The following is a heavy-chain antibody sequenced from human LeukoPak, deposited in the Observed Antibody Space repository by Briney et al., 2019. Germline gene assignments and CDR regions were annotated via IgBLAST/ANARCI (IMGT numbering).Heavy chain of an antibody. CDR3: ARDRKSGESSEIDF. V-gene: IGHV3-74*01. Sequence: GGSLRLSCAASGFTFSNYWVHWVDQAPGKGLVWVSRINRDGSTTNYADSVKGRFTVSRDNAKNTLNLQMNSLRAEDTAVYYCARDRKSGESSEIDFWGQGTLVTVSS. CDR2: INRDGSTT. CDR1: GFTFSNYW. J-gene: IGHJ4*02. D-gene: IGHD3-10*01.